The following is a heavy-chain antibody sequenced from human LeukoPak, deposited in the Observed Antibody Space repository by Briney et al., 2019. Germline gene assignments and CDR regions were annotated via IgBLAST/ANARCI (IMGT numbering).Heavy chain of an antibody. J-gene: IGHJ4*02. Sequence: ASVKVSCKASGGTFSSYAINWVRQATGQGLEWMGWMNPNSGNTGYAQKFQGRVTITRNTSISTAYMELSSLRSEDTAVYYCARGLRGRQPEWSDYWGQGTLVTVSS. CDR1: GGTFSSYA. CDR2: MNPNSGNT. V-gene: IGHV1-8*03. CDR3: ARGLRGRQPEWSDY. D-gene: IGHD2-8*01.